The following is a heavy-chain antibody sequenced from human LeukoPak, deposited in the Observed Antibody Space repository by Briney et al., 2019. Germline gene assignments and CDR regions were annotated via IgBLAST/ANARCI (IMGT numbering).Heavy chain of an antibody. V-gene: IGHV3-11*04. J-gene: IGHJ5*02. Sequence: LSLTCTVSGGSISSGDYYMSWIRQAPGKGLEWVSYISSSGSTIYYADSVKGRFTISRDNAKNSLYLQMNSLRAEDTAVYYCARDSLDCSGGSCYSAWGQGTLVTVSS. D-gene: IGHD2-15*01. CDR2: ISSSGSTI. CDR3: ARDSLDCSGGSCYSA. CDR1: GGSISSGDYY.